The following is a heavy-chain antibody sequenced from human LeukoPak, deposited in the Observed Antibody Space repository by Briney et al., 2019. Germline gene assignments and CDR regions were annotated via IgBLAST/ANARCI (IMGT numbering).Heavy chain of an antibody. V-gene: IGHV3-23*01. CDR1: GFTFTSYA. CDR2: ISGSGGST. J-gene: IGHJ4*02. D-gene: IGHD6-19*01. CDR3: AKGVTKAVAGSIDY. Sequence: GGSLRLSCAASGFTFTSYAMSWVRQAPGKGLEWVSTISGSGGSTYYADSVKGRFTISRDNSKNTLYLQMNSLRAEDTAVYYCAKGVTKAVAGSIDYWGQGTLVTVSS.